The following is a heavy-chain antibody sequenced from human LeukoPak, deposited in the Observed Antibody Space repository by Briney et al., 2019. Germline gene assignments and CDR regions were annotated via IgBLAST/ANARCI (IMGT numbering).Heavy chain of an antibody. CDR1: GGSISSGSYY. J-gene: IGHJ4*02. V-gene: IGHV4-61*02. Sequence: PSQTLSLTCTVSGGSISSGSYYWSWIRQPAGKGLEWIGRIYTSGSTNYNPSLKSRVTISVDTSKNQFSLKLSSVTAADTAVYYCARAGVIEIFDYWGQGTLVTVSS. CDR2: IYTSGST. CDR3: ARAGVIEIFDY. D-gene: IGHD3-16*02.